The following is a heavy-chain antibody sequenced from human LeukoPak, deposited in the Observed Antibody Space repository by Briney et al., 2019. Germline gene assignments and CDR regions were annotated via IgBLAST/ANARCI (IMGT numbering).Heavy chain of an antibody. CDR2: ISSIGSTT. Sequence: MTGGSLRLSCAASGFTFSDYYMSWIRQAPGKGLEWVSYISSIGSTTYYADSVKGRFIISRDNAKNSLYLQMNSLRAEDTAVYYCARYCSSATCNDAFDFGGQGTMVTVSS. CDR1: GFTFSDYY. D-gene: IGHD2-2*01. V-gene: IGHV3-11*01. J-gene: IGHJ3*01. CDR3: ARYCSSATCNDAFDF.